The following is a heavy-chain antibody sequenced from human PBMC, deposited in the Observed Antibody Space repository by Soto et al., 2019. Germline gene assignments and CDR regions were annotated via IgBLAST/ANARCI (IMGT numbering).Heavy chain of an antibody. CDR2: IIPIFGTA. CDR3: ARDQLTDCGSGCPEYYYYGMDV. CDR1: GGTFSSYA. J-gene: IGHJ6*02. V-gene: IGHV1-69*01. D-gene: IGHD6-19*01. Sequence: QVQLVQSGAEVKKPGSSVKVSCKASGGTFSSYAISWVRQAPGQGLEWMGGIIPIFGTANYAQKFQGRVTMTADESTSTAYMELSSLRSEDTAVYYCARDQLTDCGSGCPEYYYYGMDVWGQGTTVTVSS.